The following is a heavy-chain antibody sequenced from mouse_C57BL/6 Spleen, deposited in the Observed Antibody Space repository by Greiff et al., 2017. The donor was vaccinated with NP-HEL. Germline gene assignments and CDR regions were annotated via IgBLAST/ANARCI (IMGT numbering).Heavy chain of an antibody. J-gene: IGHJ4*01. CDR3: ASGSTTGAMDY. CDR2: IWGVGST. D-gene: IGHD1-1*01. V-gene: IGHV2-6*01. CDR1: GFSLTSYG. Sequence: VQVVESGPGLVAPSQSLSITCTVSGFSLTSYGVDWVRQSPGKGLEWLGVIWGVGSTNYNSALKSRLSISKDNSKSQVFLKMNSLQTDDTAMYYCASGSTTGAMDYWGQGTSVTVSS.